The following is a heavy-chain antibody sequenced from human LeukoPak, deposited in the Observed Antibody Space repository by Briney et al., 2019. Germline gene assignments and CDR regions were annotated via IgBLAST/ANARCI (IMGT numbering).Heavy chain of an antibody. J-gene: IGHJ6*04. CDR3: ARHGLGRGVYITRQYNYYMDV. D-gene: IGHD3-10*01. CDR2: INHSGST. V-gene: IGHV4-34*01. CDR1: GGSFSTYY. Sequence: SETLSLTCAVYGGSFSTYYWSWVRQPPGSGLEWIGEINHSGSTNYNPSLKSRVTVSIDTSKNQFSLKLRSLTAADTAIYFCARHGLGRGVYITRQYNYYMDVWGTGTAVTVSS.